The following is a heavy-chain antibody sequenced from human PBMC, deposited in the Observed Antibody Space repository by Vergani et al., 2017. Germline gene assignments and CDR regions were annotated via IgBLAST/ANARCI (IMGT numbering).Heavy chain of an antibody. CDR2: IYYRGST. CDR3: ARDVLGTAVFDY. D-gene: IGHD4-23*01. Sequence: QLQLQESGPGLVKPSETLSLTCTVSGGSISSSSYYWGWIRQPPGKGLEWIGSIYYRGSTYYNPSLKSRVTISVDTSKNQFSLKLSSVTAADTAVYYCARDVLGTAVFDYWGQGTLVTVSS. J-gene: IGHJ4*02. V-gene: IGHV4-39*07. CDR1: GGSISSSSYY.